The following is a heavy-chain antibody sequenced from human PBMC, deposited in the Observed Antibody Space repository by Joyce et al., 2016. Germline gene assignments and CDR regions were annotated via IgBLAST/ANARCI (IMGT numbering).Heavy chain of an antibody. V-gene: IGHV4-39*02. Sequence: QLQLKESGPGLAKPSETLSLICIVSGDSISTNNYYWGWIRQPPGKGLEWIGTMYDTGSTYYNPSLKSRVTRSVDTSKNHFSLNLSSVTAADTAVYYCARRRKDPTLLSSYYFDYWGQGTLVTVSS. CDR3: ARRRKDPTLLSSYYFDY. CDR2: MYDTGST. J-gene: IGHJ4*02. D-gene: IGHD2/OR15-2a*01. CDR1: GDSISTNNYY.